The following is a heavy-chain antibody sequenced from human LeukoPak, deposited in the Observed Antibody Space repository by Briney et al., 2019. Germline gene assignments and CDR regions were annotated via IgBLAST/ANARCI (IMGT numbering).Heavy chain of an antibody. CDR1: GFTFSSYS. J-gene: IGHJ4*02. V-gene: IGHV3-21*01. CDR3: ARDPAPRGYSGYGFALC. D-gene: IGHD5-12*01. CDR2: ISSSSSYI. Sequence: GGSLRLSCAASGFTFSSYSMNWVRQAPGKGLEWVSSISSSSSYIYYADSVKGRFTISRDNAKNSLYLQMNSLRAEDTAVYYCARDPAPRGYSGYGFALCWGQGTLVTVSS.